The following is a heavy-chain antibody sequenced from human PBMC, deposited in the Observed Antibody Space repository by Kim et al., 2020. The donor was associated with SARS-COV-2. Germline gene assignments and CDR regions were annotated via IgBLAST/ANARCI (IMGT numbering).Heavy chain of an antibody. V-gene: IGHV4-39*02. Sequence: SETLSLTCTVSGGSISSSSYYWGWIRQPPGKGLEWIGSIYYSGSTYYNPSLKSRVTISVDTSKNQFSLKLSSVTAADTAVYYCAGEIVVIPAPPDYGMDVWGPGTTVTVSS. CDR2: IYYSGST. CDR1: GGSISSSSYY. D-gene: IGHD2-2*01. CDR3: AGEIVVIPAPPDYGMDV. J-gene: IGHJ6*02.